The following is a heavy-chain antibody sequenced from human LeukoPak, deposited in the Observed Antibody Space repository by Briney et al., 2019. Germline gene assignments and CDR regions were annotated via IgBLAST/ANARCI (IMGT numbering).Heavy chain of an antibody. V-gene: IGHV1-69*04. CDR2: IIPILGIA. Sequence: SVKVSCKASGGTFSSYAISWVRQAPGQGLEWMGRIIPILGIANYAQKFQGRVTITADKSTSTAYMELSSLRSEDTAVYYCAREGGGYDNEGDWGQGTLVTVSS. D-gene: IGHD3-9*01. J-gene: IGHJ4*02. CDR3: AREGGGYDNEGD. CDR1: GGTFSSYA.